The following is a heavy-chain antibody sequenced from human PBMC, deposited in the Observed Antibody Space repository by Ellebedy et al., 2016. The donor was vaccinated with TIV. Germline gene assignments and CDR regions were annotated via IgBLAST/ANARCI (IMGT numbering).Heavy chain of an antibody. Sequence: GESLKISCAASGFTFTTYYMSWVRQAPGKGLEWLANIKQDGIDKYYVDSVKGRFTISRDTDKNSLFLQVNSLRDEDTAVYYCARSVGPLDYWGQGTLVTVSS. V-gene: IGHV3-7*01. D-gene: IGHD2-15*01. J-gene: IGHJ4*02. CDR2: IKQDGIDK. CDR3: ARSVGPLDY. CDR1: GFTFTTYY.